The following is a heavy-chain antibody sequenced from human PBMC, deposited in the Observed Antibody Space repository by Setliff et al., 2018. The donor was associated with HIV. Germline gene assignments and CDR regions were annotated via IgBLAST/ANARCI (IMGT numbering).Heavy chain of an antibody. V-gene: IGHV7-4-1*02. Sequence: ASVKVSCKASGYTFTSYAMNWVRQAPGQGLEWMGWINTNTGNPTYAQGFTGRFVFSLDTSVSTAHLQISSLKAEDTAVYYCARDRASFMVRGVMEAFDIWGQGTMVTVS. D-gene: IGHD3-10*01. J-gene: IGHJ3*02. CDR3: ARDRASFMVRGVMEAFDI. CDR1: GYTFTSYA. CDR2: INTNTGNP.